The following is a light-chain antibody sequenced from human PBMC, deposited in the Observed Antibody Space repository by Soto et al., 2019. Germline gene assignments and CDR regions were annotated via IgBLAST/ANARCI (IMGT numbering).Light chain of an antibody. CDR1: QDIRKD. Sequence: IQMTQSPSSLSASVGDRVTITCRASQDIRKDLAWYQQKPGKAPQILIYGASTLQTGVASRFSGSGSGTEFTLTISSLQPDDFATYYCQQYNSYSFGQGTKVDIK. J-gene: IGKJ1*01. CDR3: QQYNSYS. CDR2: GAS. V-gene: IGKV1-17*01.